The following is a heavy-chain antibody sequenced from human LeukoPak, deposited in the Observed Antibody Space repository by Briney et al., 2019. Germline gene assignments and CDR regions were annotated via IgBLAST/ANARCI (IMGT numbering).Heavy chain of an antibody. CDR1: GFTFSSYA. J-gene: IGHJ3*02. CDR3: ARPTTVTANDAFDI. D-gene: IGHD4-11*01. Sequence: GGSLRLSCAASGFTFSSYAMSWVRQAPGKGLEWVSSISGSTGSTYYADSVKGRFTISRDNAKNSLYLQMNSLRAEDTAVYYCARPTTVTANDAFDIWGQGTMVTVSS. V-gene: IGHV3-23*01. CDR2: ISGSTGST.